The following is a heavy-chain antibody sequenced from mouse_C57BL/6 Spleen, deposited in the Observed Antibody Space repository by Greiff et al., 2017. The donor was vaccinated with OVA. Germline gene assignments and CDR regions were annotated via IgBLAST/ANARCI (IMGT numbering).Heavy chain of an antibody. CDR2: ISSGSSTI. CDR3: ARRATEAMDY. CDR1: GFTFSNYG. Sequence: EVQLVESGGGLVKPGGSLKISCAASGFTFSNYGMHWVRQAPEKGLEWVAYISSGSSTIYYADTVKGRFTISRDKAKNTLFLQMTSLGSEDTAMYYCARRATEAMDYWGQGTSVTVSS. J-gene: IGHJ4*01. D-gene: IGHD3-1*01. V-gene: IGHV5-17*01.